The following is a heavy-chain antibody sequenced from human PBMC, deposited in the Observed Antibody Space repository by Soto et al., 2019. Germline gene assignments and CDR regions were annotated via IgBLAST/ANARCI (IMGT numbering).Heavy chain of an antibody. Sequence: GASVKVSCKASGYSFTSYWIGWVRQMPGKGLEWMGIIYPGDSDTRYSPSFQGQVTISADKSISTAYLQWSSLKASDTAMYYCARQYHDYGDYVYDYWGQGTLVTVSS. CDR2: IYPGDSDT. V-gene: IGHV5-51*01. D-gene: IGHD4-17*01. CDR1: GYSFTSYW. J-gene: IGHJ4*02. CDR3: ARQYHDYGDYVYDY.